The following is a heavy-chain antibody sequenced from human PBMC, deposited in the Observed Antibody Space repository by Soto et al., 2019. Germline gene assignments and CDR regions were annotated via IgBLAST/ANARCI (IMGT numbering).Heavy chain of an antibody. CDR1: GGSISSGGYY. V-gene: IGHV4-31*01. CDR2: IYYSGGT. J-gene: IGHJ5*02. CDR3: ARAYSSGYYYPSWFDP. D-gene: IGHD3-22*01. Sequence: QVQLQESGPGLVKPSQTLSLTCTVSGGSISSGGYYWSWIRQHPGKGLEWIGYIYYSGGTYYNPSLRRQVNISVDTSKNQFPLTLSSVTAADTDVYYCARAYSSGYYYPSWFDPWGQGNLVTVS.